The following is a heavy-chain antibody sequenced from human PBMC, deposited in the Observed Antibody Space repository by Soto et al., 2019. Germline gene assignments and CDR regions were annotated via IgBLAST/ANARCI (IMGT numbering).Heavy chain of an antibody. CDR2: IYYSGST. D-gene: IGHD3-3*01. Sequence: PSETLSLTCTVSGGSISSYYWSWIRQPPGKGLEWIGYIYYSGSTNYNPSLKSRVTISVDTSKNQFSLKLSSVTAADTAVYYCARAVEDYDFWSGTEPDYYMDVWGKGTTVTVSS. V-gene: IGHV4-59*01. J-gene: IGHJ6*03. CDR1: GGSISSYY. CDR3: ARAVEDYDFWSGTEPDYYMDV.